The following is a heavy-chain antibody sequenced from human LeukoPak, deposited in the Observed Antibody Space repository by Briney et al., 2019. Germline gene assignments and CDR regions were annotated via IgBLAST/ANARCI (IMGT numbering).Heavy chain of an antibody. CDR1: GFTFSTYW. D-gene: IGHD3-10*01. Sequence: GGSLRLSRAASGFTFSTYWMHWVRQAPGKGLVWVSRIRSDGIATTYADSVKGRFTISRDNAKNTLYLQMNSLRAEDTAVYYCARADGSESDWYFDLWGRGTQVTVSS. CDR3: ARADGSESDWYFDL. CDR2: IRSDGIAT. J-gene: IGHJ2*01. V-gene: IGHV3-74*01.